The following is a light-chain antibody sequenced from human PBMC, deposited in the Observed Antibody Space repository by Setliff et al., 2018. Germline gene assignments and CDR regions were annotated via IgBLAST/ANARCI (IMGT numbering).Light chain of an antibody. J-gene: IGLJ3*02. Sequence: QSALTQPASVPGSPGQSITISCTGTSSDVGGYHYVSWYQQYPGEVPKLIIYDVTERPSGVSNRFSGSESGNTASLTISGLQAEDEADYYCCSYAGDKSWVFGGGTKVTVL. CDR1: SSDVGGYHY. CDR2: DVT. V-gene: IGLV2-23*02. CDR3: CSYAGDKSWV.